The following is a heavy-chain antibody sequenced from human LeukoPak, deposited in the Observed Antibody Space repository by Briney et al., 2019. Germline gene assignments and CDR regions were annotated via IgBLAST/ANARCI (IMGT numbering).Heavy chain of an antibody. Sequence: SETLSLTCTVSGGSISSSGYYWGWIRQPPGKGLEWIGSIYHSGSTYYNPSLKSRVTISVDTSKNQISLKLSSVTAADTAVYYCARDNSVRDEAWWFNPWGQGTLVTVSS. CDR2: IYHSGST. J-gene: IGHJ5*02. V-gene: IGHV4-39*07. CDR3: ARDNSVRDEAWWFNP. D-gene: IGHD5-24*01. CDR1: GGSISSSGYY.